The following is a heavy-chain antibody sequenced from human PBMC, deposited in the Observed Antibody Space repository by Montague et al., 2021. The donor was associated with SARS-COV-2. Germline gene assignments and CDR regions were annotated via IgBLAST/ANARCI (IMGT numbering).Heavy chain of an antibody. CDR2: IYYTGNT. CDR1: DGSISSPNW. J-gene: IGHJ6*02. V-gene: IGHV4-4*02. CDR3: ARGGTYHYGMDV. D-gene: IGHD3-16*01. Sequence: SETLSLTCAVSDGSISSPNWWNWVRQPPRKGLEWIGEIYYTGNTNYNPSLKSRVTIFIDKSKNHFSLQLSSVTAADTAVYYCARGGTYHYGMDVWGQGTTVAVSS.